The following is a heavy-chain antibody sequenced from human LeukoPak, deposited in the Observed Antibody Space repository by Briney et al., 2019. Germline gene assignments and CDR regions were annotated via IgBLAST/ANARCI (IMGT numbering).Heavy chain of an antibody. Sequence: GGSLRLSCAASGFTFSSYGMHWVRQAPGKGLEWVALISYNGSNKYYADSVKGRFTISRDNSKNTLYLQMNRLRVEDTAAYYCATHFMRITIIGVLIPPGDYWGQGTLVTVSS. D-gene: IGHD3-3*01. CDR3: ATHFMRITIIGVLIPPGDY. J-gene: IGHJ4*02. CDR1: GFTFSSYG. V-gene: IGHV3-30*03. CDR2: ISYNGSNK.